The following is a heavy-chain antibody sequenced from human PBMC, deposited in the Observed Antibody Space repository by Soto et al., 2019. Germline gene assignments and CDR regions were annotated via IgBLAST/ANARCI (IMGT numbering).Heavy chain of an antibody. CDR2: INPSGGRT. V-gene: IGHV1-46*01. CDR3: AGLYHYDSSGYYDY. J-gene: IGHJ4*02. Sequence: ASVKVSCKASGNSFTTYYMHWVRQAPGQGLEWMGIINPSGGRTTYAQKFQGRVTMTRDTSTSTFHMELSSLTSEDTAVYYCAGLYHYDSSGYYDYWGQGTTVTVS. D-gene: IGHD3-22*01. CDR1: GNSFTTYY.